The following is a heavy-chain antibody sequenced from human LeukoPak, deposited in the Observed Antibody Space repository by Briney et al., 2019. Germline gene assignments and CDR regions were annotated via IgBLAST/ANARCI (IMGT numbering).Heavy chain of an antibody. CDR2: IYYSGST. V-gene: IGHV4-59*01. D-gene: IGHD1-26*01. CDR1: GGSISSYY. Sequence: SETLSLTCTVSGGSISSYYWSWIRQPLGKGLEWIGYIYYSGSTNYNPSLKSRVTISVDTSKNQFSLKLSSVTAADTAVYYCARGGEWELLGGDYFDYWGQGTLVTVSS. J-gene: IGHJ4*02. CDR3: ARGGEWELLGGDYFDY.